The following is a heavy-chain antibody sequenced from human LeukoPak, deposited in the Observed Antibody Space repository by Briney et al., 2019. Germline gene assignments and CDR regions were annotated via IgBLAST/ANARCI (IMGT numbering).Heavy chain of an antibody. D-gene: IGHD3-3*01. CDR1: GGSISSGDYY. Sequence: SETLSLTCTVSGGSISSGDYYWSWIRQPPGKGLEWIGYIYYSGSTYYNPSLKSRVTISADTSKNQFSLKLSSVTAADTAVYYCARDPPYYDFWSGFDLWGRGTLVTVSS. CDR3: ARDPPYYDFWSGFDL. V-gene: IGHV4-30-4*08. J-gene: IGHJ2*01. CDR2: IYYSGST.